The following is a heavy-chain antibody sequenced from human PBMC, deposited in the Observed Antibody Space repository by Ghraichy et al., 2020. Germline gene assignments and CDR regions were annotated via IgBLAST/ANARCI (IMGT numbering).Heavy chain of an antibody. J-gene: IGHJ3*02. Sequence: ASVKVSCKVSGYTLTELSMHWVRQAPGKGLEWMGGFDPEDGETIYAQKFQGRVTMTEDTSTDTAYMELSSLRSEDTAVYYCATGPTSYGPKQQLVMLGAFDIWGQGTMVTVSS. CDR1: GYTLTELS. CDR3: ATGPTSYGPKQQLVMLGAFDI. CDR2: FDPEDGET. V-gene: IGHV1-24*01. D-gene: IGHD6-13*01.